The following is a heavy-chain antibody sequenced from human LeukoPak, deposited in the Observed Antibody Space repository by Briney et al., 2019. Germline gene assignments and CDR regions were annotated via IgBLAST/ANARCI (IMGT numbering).Heavy chain of an antibody. CDR3: ARQEGDYYDSSGFHDY. D-gene: IGHD3-22*01. CDR2: IYYSGST. V-gene: IGHV4-39*01. Sequence: SETLSLTCTVSGGSISSSSYYWGWIRQPPGKGLEWIGSIYYSGSTYYNPSLKSRVTISVDTSKNQFSLKLSSVTAADTAVYYCARQEGDYYDSSGFHDYWGQGTLVTVSS. CDR1: GGSISSSSYY. J-gene: IGHJ4*02.